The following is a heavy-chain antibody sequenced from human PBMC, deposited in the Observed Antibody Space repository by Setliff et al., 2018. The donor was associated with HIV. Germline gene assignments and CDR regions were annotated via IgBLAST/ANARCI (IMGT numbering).Heavy chain of an antibody. J-gene: IGHJ6*03. V-gene: IGHV5-51*01. D-gene: IGHD3-22*01. CDR2: IYPGDSDT. CDR1: GYGSNNYW. CDR3: ARFVHSSGWYSSSYYYYMDV. Sequence: ESLKISCTGSGYGSNNYWIGWVRQMSGKGLEWMGIIYPGDSDTTYSPSFQGQVNISADKSISTAYLQWSSLKASDTAMYYCARFVHSSGWYSSSYYYYMDVWGKGTTVTVSS.